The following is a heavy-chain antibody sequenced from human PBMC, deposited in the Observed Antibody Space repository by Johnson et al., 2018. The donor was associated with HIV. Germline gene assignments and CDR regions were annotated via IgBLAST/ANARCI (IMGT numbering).Heavy chain of an antibody. D-gene: IGHD4-23*01. V-gene: IGHV3-20*04. CDR1: GFTFEDYG. J-gene: IGHJ3*02. CDR3: ARERISGNSGAGALDI. CDR2: INWNGGST. Sequence: MLLVESGGGVVRPGGSLRLSCAASGFTFEDYGMNWVRQAPGKGLEWVSGINWNGGSTGYADSVKGRLTISRDNAKNSLYLQMTRLRVEDTAVYYCARERISGNSGAGALDIWGQGTMVTVSS.